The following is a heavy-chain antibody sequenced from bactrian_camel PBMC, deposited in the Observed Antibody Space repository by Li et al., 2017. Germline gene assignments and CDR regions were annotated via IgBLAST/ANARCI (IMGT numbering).Heavy chain of an antibody. CDR2: IYNAGGGST. J-gene: IGHJ4*01. CDR1: GGGDSSNC. V-gene: IGHV3S54*01. D-gene: IGHD7*01. Sequence: HVQLVESGGGSVQVGGSLRLSCAASGGGDSSNCMGWFRQAPGQAREVVATIYNAGGGSTFYADSVKGRFTISRDETKGTVFLQMTNLEPEDTAMYTCIPERLIDGICRTEFESSDPGTQVTVS.